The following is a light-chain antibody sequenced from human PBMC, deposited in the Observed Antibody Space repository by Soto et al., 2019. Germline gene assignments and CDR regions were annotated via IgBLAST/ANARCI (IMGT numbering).Light chain of an antibody. CDR3: QQRSDWRPT. V-gene: IGKV3-11*02. CDR1: QTISSY. Sequence: EIVLTQSPATLSLSPGERATLSCRASQTISSYLAWYQQKPGQSPRLLISDASHRATGIPARFSGSGTGRDLTLAISSLGPEDFVVYYCQQRSDWRPTFGQGTELEIK. CDR2: DAS. J-gene: IGKJ2*01.